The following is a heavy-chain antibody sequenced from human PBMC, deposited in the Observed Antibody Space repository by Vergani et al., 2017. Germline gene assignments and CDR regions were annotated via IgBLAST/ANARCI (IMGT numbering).Heavy chain of an antibody. V-gene: IGHV3-7*01. CDR2: IKQDGSEK. J-gene: IGHJ4*02. CDR3: ARDPAYSSGYLRGDY. Sequence: EVQLVESGGGLVQPGGSLRLSCAASGFTFSSYCMSWVRQAPGKGLEWVANIKQDGSEKYYVDSVKGRFTISRDNAKNSLYLQMISLRAEDTAVYYCARDPAYSSGYLRGDYWGQGTLVTVSS. D-gene: IGHD3-22*01. CDR1: GFTFSSYC.